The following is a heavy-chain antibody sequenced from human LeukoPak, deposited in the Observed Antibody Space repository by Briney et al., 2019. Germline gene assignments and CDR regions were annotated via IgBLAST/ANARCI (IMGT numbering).Heavy chain of an antibody. V-gene: IGHV1-18*01. CDR3: ARDWVVVVPAAGY. D-gene: IGHD2-2*01. Sequence: ASVKVSCKASGYTFPNYGINWVRQAPGQGLEWMGWISVYSGNTNYAQKLQDRVTMTTDTSTKTAYMELRSLRSDDTAVYYCARDWVVVVPAAGYWGQGTLVTVSS. J-gene: IGHJ4*02. CDR2: ISVYSGNT. CDR1: GYTFPNYG.